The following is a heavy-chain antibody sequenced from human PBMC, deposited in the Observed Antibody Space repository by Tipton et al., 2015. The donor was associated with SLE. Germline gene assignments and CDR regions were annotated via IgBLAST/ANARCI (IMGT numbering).Heavy chain of an antibody. CDR3: AGAWQGYCSGGTCYVLDY. V-gene: IGHV4-59*11. CDR1: GGSISSHY. J-gene: IGHJ4*02. CDR2: IYYSGST. Sequence: TLSLTCTVSGGSISSHYWSWIRQYPGKGLEWIGYIYYSGSTYYNPSPKSRVTISVDTSKNQFSLKLRSVTAADTAVYYCAGAWQGYCSGGTCYVLDYWGQGTLVTVSS. D-gene: IGHD2-15*01.